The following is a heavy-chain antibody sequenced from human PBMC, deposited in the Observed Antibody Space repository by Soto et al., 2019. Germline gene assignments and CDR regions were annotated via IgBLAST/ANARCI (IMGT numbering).Heavy chain of an antibody. J-gene: IGHJ4*02. D-gene: IGHD3-16*01. CDR1: GFSFSSYW. CDR3: ARGAYGAYYVDS. CDR2: NKGDGSVT. Sequence: EVQLLESGGGLVQPGGSLRLSCAASGFSFSSYWIHWVRQDPEKGLVWASRNKGDGSVTSYADYVKCRFTISRDNAKNKFYVQINSLTGDDTAVYHCARGAYGAYYVDSWGQGTLVTVSS. V-gene: IGHV3-74*01.